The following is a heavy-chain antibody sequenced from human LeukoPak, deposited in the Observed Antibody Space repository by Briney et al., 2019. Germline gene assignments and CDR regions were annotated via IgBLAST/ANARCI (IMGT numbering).Heavy chain of an antibody. CDR2: ISYDGSTK. CDR3: AKQLVRGIDAFDI. J-gene: IGHJ3*02. D-gene: IGHD6-13*01. V-gene: IGHV3-30*18. CDR1: GFTFSSYG. Sequence: AGGSLRLSCAASGFTFSSYGMHWVCQAPGKGLEWVAVISYDGSTKYYADSVKGRFTISRDNSKNTLYLQMNSLRAEDTAVYYCAKQLVRGIDAFDIWGQGTMVTVSS.